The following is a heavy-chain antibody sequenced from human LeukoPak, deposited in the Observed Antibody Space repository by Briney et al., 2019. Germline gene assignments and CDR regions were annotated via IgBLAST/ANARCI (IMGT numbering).Heavy chain of an antibody. CDR1: GFTFSDAW. CDR2: IYSGDNT. D-gene: IGHD2-2*01. CDR3: ARDWGYCSSTSCHVFDY. Sequence: TGGSLRLSCAASGFTFSDAWMSWVRQAPGKGLEWVSVIYSGDNTDYADSVKGRFTISRDNSKNTLYLQMNSLRAEDTGVYYCARDWGYCSSTSCHVFDYWGQGTLVTVSS. V-gene: IGHV3-53*01. J-gene: IGHJ4*02.